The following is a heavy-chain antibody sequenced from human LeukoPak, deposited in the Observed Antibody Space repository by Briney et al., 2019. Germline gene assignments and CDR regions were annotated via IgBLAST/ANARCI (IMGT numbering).Heavy chain of an antibody. CDR3: AKVPSGIPA. J-gene: IGHJ5*01. CDR2: ISSGGSTT. D-gene: IGHD5-18*01. Sequence: PGGSLRLSCAASGFTFSSHVMSWVRQAPGKGLEWVSSISSGGSTTYYVDPVKGRFTISRDNSKNTLYLQMDTLRAEDTAVYYCAKVPSGIPAWGHGTLVTVSS. CDR1: GFTFSSHV. V-gene: IGHV3-23*01.